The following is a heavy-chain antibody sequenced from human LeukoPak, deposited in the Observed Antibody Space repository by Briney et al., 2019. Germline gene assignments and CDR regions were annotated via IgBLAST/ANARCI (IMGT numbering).Heavy chain of an antibody. CDR3: ARDQGLYDYLYMDV. V-gene: IGHV3-66*02. Sequence: GGSLRLSCAASGFTVSSNYMSWVRQAPGKGLEWVSVIYSGGSTYYADSVKGRFTISRDNSKNTLYLQMNSLRAEDTAVYYCARDQGLYDYLYMDVWGKGTTVTVSS. CDR2: IYSGGST. D-gene: IGHD5-12*01. CDR1: GFTVSSNY. J-gene: IGHJ6*03.